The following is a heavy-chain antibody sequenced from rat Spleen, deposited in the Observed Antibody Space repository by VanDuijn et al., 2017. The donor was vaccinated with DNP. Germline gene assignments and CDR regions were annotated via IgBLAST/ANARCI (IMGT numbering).Heavy chain of an antibody. Sequence: EVQLVESGGGLVQPGRSLKLSCAASGFTFSDYNMAWVRQAPKKGLEWVVTINYDGGSTYYRDSLKGRFTVSRDDVKNTLYLQMNSLRSEDTATYYCTRVGDYHDGGDGDVLDAWGQGTSVTVSS. V-gene: IGHV5-7*01. CDR1: GFTFSDYN. D-gene: IGHD1-12*02. CDR3: TRVGDYHDGGDGDVLDA. J-gene: IGHJ4*01. CDR2: INYDGGST.